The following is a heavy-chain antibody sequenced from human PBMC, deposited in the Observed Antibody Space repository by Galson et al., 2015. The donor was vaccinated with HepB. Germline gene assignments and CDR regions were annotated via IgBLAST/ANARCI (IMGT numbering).Heavy chain of an antibody. J-gene: IGHJ2*01. D-gene: IGHD6-6*01. V-gene: IGHV4-39*01. CDR2: IYYSGST. CDR3: ARRRIAARRNWYFDL. Sequence: ETLSLTCTVSGGSISSSSYYWGWIRQPPGKGLEWIGSIYYSGSTYYNPSLKSRVTISVDTSKNQFSLKLSSVTAADTAVYFCARRRIAARRNWYFDLWGRGTLVTVSS. CDR1: GGSISSSSYY.